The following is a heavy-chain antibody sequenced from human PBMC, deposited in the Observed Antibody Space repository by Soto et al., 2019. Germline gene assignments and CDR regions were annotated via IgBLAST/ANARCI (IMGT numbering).Heavy chain of an antibody. CDR1: GFTFSSYA. J-gene: IGHJ4*02. Sequence: QVHLVESGGGVVQPVRSLRLSCAASGFTFSSYAMHWVRQAPGNELEWVAVISYDGSNKYYADSVKGRFTISKDNSKNTLYLQMNSLRAEDTAVYYGSIDSNYVDYWGQGTPVTVSS. V-gene: IGHV3-30-3*01. CDR3: SIDSNYVDY. CDR2: ISYDGSNK. D-gene: IGHD2-2*01.